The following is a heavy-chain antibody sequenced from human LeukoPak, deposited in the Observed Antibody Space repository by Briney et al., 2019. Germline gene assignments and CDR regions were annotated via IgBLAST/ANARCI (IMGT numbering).Heavy chain of an antibody. CDR2: ISGDGTTT. D-gene: IGHD2-15*01. J-gene: IGHJ4*02. CDR1: GFTFSNDS. Sequence: GGTLRLSCAVSGFTFSNDSMHWVRQGPAKGQLWVSRISGDGTTTNYADSVKGRFTISRDNAKNMLYLQMDSLRAEDTAVYYCAGTWSFDYWGQGTLVTVSS. V-gene: IGHV3-74*01. CDR3: AGTWSFDY.